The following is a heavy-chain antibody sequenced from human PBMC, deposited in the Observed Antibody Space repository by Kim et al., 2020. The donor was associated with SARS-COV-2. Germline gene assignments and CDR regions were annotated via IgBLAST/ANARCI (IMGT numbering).Heavy chain of an antibody. CDR1: GLTFSTTD. D-gene: IGHD1-1*01. CDR2: ISRSGSDI. CDR3: ARDRTAFDY. Sequence: GGSLRLSCAVSGLTFSTTDMHWVRQAPGKGLEWIAYISRSGSDIVYADSVKGRFTISRDAAKNSIFLQMNSLGDEDTAVYYCARDRTAFDYWGQGTLATVSS. J-gene: IGHJ4*02. V-gene: IGHV3-48*02.